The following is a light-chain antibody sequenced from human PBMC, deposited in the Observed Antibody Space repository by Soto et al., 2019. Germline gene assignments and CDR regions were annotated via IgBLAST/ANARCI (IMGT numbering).Light chain of an antibody. CDR2: DAS. V-gene: IGKV1-33*01. CDR1: QDITNY. Sequence: PSSRYGCVRARVTIPFQASQDITNYLHWYQQKPGKAPRLLLYDASSLETGVPSRFSGSGSGTDFTFTISSLQPEDIATYYCQHYDHLPITFGQGTR. CDR3: QHYDHLPIT. J-gene: IGKJ5*01.